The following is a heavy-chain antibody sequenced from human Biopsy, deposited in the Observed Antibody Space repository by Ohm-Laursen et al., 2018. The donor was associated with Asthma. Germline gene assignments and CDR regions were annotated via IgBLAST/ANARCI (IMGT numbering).Heavy chain of an antibody. D-gene: IGHD3-22*01. CDR3: ARGDSSNWSHYHFDY. CDR2: IYSGGTS. Sequence: ETLSLTCTVSGGSISSGAYYWSWVRQAAGKGLEWVSVIYSGGTSHTADSVRGRFTISRDYSKNTLYLQMHSLRAEDTAVYYCARGDSSNWSHYHFDYWGQGTLVTVSS. CDR1: GGSISSGAYY. J-gene: IGHJ4*02. V-gene: IGHV3-53*01.